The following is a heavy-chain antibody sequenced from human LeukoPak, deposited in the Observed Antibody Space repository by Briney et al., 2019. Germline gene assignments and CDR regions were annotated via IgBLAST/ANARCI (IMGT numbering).Heavy chain of an antibody. J-gene: IGHJ6*02. Sequence: GGSLRLSCAASGFTFSSHAMHWARQAPGKGLEYVSALNSNGGYTYYASSVKGRFSISRDNSKNTLYLQMGSLRPEDTAVYYCARFREDRTPYNAMDVWGQGTTVTVSS. CDR1: GFTFSSHA. V-gene: IGHV3-64*01. CDR3: ARFREDRTPYNAMDV. CDR2: LNSNGGYT. D-gene: IGHD1/OR15-1a*01.